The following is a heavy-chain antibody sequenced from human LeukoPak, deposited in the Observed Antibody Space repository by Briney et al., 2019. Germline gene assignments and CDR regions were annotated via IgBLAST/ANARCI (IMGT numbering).Heavy chain of an antibody. CDR2: IDSSSSTI. J-gene: IGHJ4*02. D-gene: IGHD3-16*02. Sequence: GGSLRLSCAASGFTFSRYSMNWVRQAPGKGLDWVSYIDSSSSTIYYADSVKGRFTISRDNAKNSLYLQMNSLRAEDTAVYYCARDLDYDYVWGSYRFNPPLDYWGQGTLVTVSS. V-gene: IGHV3-48*01. CDR1: GFTFSRYS. CDR3: ARDLDYDYVWGSYRFNPPLDY.